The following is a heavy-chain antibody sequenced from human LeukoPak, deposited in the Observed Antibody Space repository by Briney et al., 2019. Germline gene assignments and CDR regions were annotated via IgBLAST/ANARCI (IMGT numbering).Heavy chain of an antibody. CDR1: GYTFTSYD. Sequence: GASVKVSCKASGYTFTSYDINWARQATGQGLEWMGWMNPNSGNTGYAQKFQGRVTMTRDTSISTAYMELSSLRSEDTAVYYCARGPPIRGYRYGYDTGYYYSYSMDVWGKGTTVTISS. D-gene: IGHD5-18*01. J-gene: IGHJ6*03. CDR3: ARGPPIRGYRYGYDTGYYYSYSMDV. V-gene: IGHV1-8*01. CDR2: MNPNSGNT.